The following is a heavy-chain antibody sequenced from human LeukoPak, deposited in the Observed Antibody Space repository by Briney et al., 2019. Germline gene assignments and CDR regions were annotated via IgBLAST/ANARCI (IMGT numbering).Heavy chain of an antibody. CDR2: IKSKTDGGTT. Sequence: GGSLRLSCAASGFTVSSNYMSWVRQAPGKGLEWVGRIKSKTDGGTTDYAAPVKGRFTISRDDSKNTLYLQMNSLKTEDTAVYYCTTDRMAGTTYWGQGTLVTVSS. J-gene: IGHJ4*02. V-gene: IGHV3-15*01. CDR1: GFTVSSNY. D-gene: IGHD1-1*01. CDR3: TTDRMAGTTY.